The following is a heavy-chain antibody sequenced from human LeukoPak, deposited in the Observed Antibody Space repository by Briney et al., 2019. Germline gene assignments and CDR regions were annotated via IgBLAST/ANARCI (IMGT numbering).Heavy chain of an antibody. CDR2: ISSSGSTI. J-gene: IGHJ4*02. CDR3: ARDGCSSTSCYTDYFDY. D-gene: IGHD2-2*02. V-gene: IGHV3-11*04. Sequence: GGSLRLSCAASGFTFSDYYMSWIRQDPGKGLEWVSYISSSGSTIYYADSVKGRFTISRDNAKNSLYLQMNSLRAEDTAVYYCARDGCSSTSCYTDYFDYWGQGTLVTVSS. CDR1: GFTFSDYY.